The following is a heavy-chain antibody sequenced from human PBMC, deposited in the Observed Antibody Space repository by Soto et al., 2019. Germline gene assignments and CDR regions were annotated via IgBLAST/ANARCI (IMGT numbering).Heavy chain of an antibody. V-gene: IGHV5-10-1*01. J-gene: IGHJ4*02. CDR1: GYRCISYW. CDR2: IDPSDSST. Sequence: GASQKIPWKGSGYRCISYWSSWVRKKHGKGQEWRGRIDPSDSSTNYSPSFQCHVTISADKSISTSYLQWSSLKASDTAMYYCARQAITRMIVVDFDFCAQATLVTFSS. CDR3: ARQAITRMIVVDFDF. D-gene: IGHD3-22*01.